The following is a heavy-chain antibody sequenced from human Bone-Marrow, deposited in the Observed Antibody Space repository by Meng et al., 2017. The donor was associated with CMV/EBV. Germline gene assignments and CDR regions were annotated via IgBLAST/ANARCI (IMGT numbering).Heavy chain of an antibody. Sequence: SCKASGGTFNYYAINWVRQAPGKGLEWVAVISYDGSNKYYADSVKGRFTISRDNSKNTLYLQMNSLRAEDTAVYYCARAGSLLWFGESLGYWGQGTLVTVSS. CDR3: ARAGSLLWFGESLGY. D-gene: IGHD3-10*01. J-gene: IGHJ4*02. CDR2: ISYDGSNK. CDR1: GGTFNYYA. V-gene: IGHV3-30-3*01.